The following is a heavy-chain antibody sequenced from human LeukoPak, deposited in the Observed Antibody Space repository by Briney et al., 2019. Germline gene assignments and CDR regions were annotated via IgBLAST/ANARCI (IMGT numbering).Heavy chain of an antibody. CDR2: INHSGST. CDR1: GGSFSGYY. Sequence: PSETLSLTCAVYGGSFSGYYWSWIRQPPGKRLEWIGEINHSGSTNYNPSLKSRVTISVDTSKNQFSLKLSSVTAADTAVYYCARRPLMVRGSRSWFDPWGQGTLVTVSS. J-gene: IGHJ5*02. CDR3: ARRPLMVRGSRSWFDP. V-gene: IGHV4-34*01. D-gene: IGHD3-10*01.